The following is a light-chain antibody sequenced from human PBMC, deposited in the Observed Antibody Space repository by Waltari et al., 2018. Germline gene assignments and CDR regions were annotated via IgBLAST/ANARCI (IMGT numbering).Light chain of an antibody. CDR1: QSVGDSD. CDR2: AAS. V-gene: IGKV3-20*01. CDR3: HQYGSAPL. J-gene: IGKJ4*01. Sequence: NVLTQSPDTLSLSPGETATLSCRASQSVGDSDLAWYQQKPGQSPRLLIYAASNRGSGISDRFSGSGSGRDFTLTISSLEPEDFAVYYCHQYGSAPLFGGGTKVEIK.